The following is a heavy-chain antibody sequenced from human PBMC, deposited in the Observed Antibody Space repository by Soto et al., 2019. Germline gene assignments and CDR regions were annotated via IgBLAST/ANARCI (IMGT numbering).Heavy chain of an antibody. Sequence: QVQLVQSEAEVKKPGSSVKVSCKASGGSFGNLAISWVRQAPGQGLEWVAGIIPIYRATNYAEHFRGRISLTLDESTDTTYLELSSLTSEASAIEYCATDNRDSYNYWFFDLWGRGTQVTVSS. CDR3: ATDNRDSYNYWFFDL. J-gene: IGHJ2*01. CDR2: IIPIYRAT. CDR1: GGSFGNLA. V-gene: IGHV1-69*01. D-gene: IGHD5-18*01.